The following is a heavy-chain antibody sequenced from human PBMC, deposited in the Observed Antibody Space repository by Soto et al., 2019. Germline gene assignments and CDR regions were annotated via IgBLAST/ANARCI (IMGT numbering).Heavy chain of an antibody. CDR1: GYTFSRYV. J-gene: IGHJ3*02. D-gene: IGHD6-19*01. CDR2: IIPILGIA. Sequence: SVKVSCKASGYTFSRYVMHWVRQAPGQGLEWMGRIIPILGIANYAQKFQGRVTITADKSTSTAYMELSSLRSEDTAVYYCARGGIAVAFDAFDIWGQGTMVTVSS. V-gene: IGHV1-69*04. CDR3: ARGGIAVAFDAFDI.